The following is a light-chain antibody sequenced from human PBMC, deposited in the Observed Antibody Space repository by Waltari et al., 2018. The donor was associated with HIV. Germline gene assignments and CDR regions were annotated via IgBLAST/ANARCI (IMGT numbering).Light chain of an antibody. CDR1: KIGTTS. CDR2: DDS. Sequence: SYVLPQAPSVSVAPGQTASISCGGDKIGTTSVPWSQQKPGQAPVLVVYDDSDRTSGIPERFSGFNSGNTATLTISRVEAGDEADYYCQVWHSKSDHVVFGGGTKVTVL. CDR3: QVWHSKSDHVV. V-gene: IGLV3-21*02. J-gene: IGLJ2*01.